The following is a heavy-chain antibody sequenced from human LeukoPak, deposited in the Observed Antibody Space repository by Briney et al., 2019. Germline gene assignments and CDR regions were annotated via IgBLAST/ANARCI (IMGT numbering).Heavy chain of an antibody. D-gene: IGHD3-3*01. CDR1: GYTFSTSW. CDR2: INPDGSRI. J-gene: IGHJ4*02. CDR3: GRDLGSFWGGACFGGGDY. V-gene: IGHV3-7*03. Sequence: GGSLRLSCAASGYTFSTSWMTWVRQAPGKGLDWLGNINPDGSRINYVDSVKGRFTISRDNAKNSLYLQMNSLRAEDTAVYYWGRDLGSFWGGACFGGGDYWGQGTLVTVSS.